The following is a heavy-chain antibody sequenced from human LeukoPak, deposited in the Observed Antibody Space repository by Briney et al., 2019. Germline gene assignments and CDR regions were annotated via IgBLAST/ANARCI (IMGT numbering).Heavy chain of an antibody. Sequence: PGGSLRLSCAASGFTFSTHAMSWVRQAPGKGLEWVSAISGSGGSTYYADSVKGRFTISRDNSKNTLFLQMKSLRADDTAVYYCAKEYRRPPDYFDYWGQGTLVTVSS. CDR1: GFTFSTHA. J-gene: IGHJ4*02. V-gene: IGHV3-23*01. D-gene: IGHD1-14*01. CDR3: AKEYRRPPDYFDY. CDR2: ISGSGGST.